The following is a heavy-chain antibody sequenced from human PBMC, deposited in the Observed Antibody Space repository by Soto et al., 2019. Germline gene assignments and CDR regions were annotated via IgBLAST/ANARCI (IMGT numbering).Heavy chain of an antibody. Sequence: SQTLSLTCAISGDSISSDTAAWGWIRQSPSRGLEWLGRTYYRSRWFTDYALSVKSRITINPDTSKNQFSLQLNSVTPEDTAVYYCAREVTPRPQFDLWGQGALVTVSS. J-gene: IGHJ4*02. V-gene: IGHV6-1*01. CDR3: AREVTPRPQFDL. CDR2: TYYRSRWFT. D-gene: IGHD2-21*02. CDR1: GDSISSDTAA.